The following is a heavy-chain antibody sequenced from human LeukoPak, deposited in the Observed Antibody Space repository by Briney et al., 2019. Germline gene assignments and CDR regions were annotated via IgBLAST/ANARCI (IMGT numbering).Heavy chain of an antibody. V-gene: IGHV3-15*01. CDR2: FKTKTDGGTA. Sequence: PGGSLRLSCAVSGLTFNNAWMTWVRQAPGKGLEWVGRFKTKTDGGTADYAAPVKGRFTISRDDSKNILYLQMDSLKTEDTAVHYCAAGRTRDYWGQGTLVTVSS. CDR1: GLTFNNAW. D-gene: IGHD1-26*01. J-gene: IGHJ4*02. CDR3: AAGRTRDY.